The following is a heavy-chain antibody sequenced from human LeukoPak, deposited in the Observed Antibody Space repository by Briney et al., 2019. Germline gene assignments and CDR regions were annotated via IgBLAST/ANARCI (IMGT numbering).Heavy chain of an antibody. CDR1: GGSISSSSYY. V-gene: IGHV4-39*07. CDR3: ARRYCANGVCYRSAFDI. Sequence: SETLSLTCTVSGGSISSSSYYWGWLRQPPGKGLEWIGSIYYSGSTYYNPSLKSRVTMSLDTSKNQFSLKLSSVTAADTAVYYCARRYCANGVCYRSAFDIWGQGTMVTVSS. J-gene: IGHJ3*02. D-gene: IGHD2-8*01. CDR2: IYYSGST.